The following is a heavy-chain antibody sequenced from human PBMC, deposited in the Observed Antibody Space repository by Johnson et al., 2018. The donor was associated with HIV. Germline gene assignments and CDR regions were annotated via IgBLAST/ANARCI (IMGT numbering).Heavy chain of an antibody. J-gene: IGHJ3*02. CDR2: IYYDGTNK. CDR1: GFTFSGYA. D-gene: IGHD6-13*01. Sequence: QVQLVESGGGVVQPGRSLRLSCAASGFTFSGYAMHWVRQAPGNGLEWVAVIYYDGTNKHYADSVKGRFTISRDNSKNTLFLQMNSQRAEDTAVYYCAKDAAAAALRAFDNWGQGTMVTVSS. V-gene: IGHV3-33*06. CDR3: AKDAAAAALRAFDN.